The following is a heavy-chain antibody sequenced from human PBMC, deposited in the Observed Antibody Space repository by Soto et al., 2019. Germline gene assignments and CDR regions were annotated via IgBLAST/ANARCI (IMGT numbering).Heavy chain of an antibody. J-gene: IGHJ4*02. CDR3: ARDGSERPATY. V-gene: IGHV4-59*01. CDR1: GGSISSYY. D-gene: IGHD3-10*01. CDR2: IYYSGTP. Sequence: PSETLSLTCTVSGGSISSYYWNWIRQPPGKGLEWIGYIYYSGTPNYSPSLKSRVTISVDTSKNQFSLKLNSVTAADTAVYYCARDGSERPATYWGQGILVTVSS.